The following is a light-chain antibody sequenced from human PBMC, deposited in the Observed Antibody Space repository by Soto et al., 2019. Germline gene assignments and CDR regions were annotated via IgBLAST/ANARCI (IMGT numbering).Light chain of an antibody. Sequence: QSVLTKPPSASASLGASVTLTCTLSSGYSNYKVDWYQQRPGKGPRFVIRVGTGGIVGSKGDDIPDRFSVLGSGLNRYLTIKNIQEEDESDYHCGADHGSGSNFVVVFGGGTKLTVL. CDR1: SGYSNYK. CDR2: VGTGGIVG. V-gene: IGLV9-49*01. J-gene: IGLJ2*01. CDR3: GADHGSGSNFVVV.